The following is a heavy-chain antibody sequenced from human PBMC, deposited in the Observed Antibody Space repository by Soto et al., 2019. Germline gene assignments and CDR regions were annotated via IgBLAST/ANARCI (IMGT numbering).Heavy chain of an antibody. CDR1: GYTFTNYG. D-gene: IGHD3-10*01. V-gene: IGHV1-18*01. J-gene: IGHJ2*01. Sequence: QVQLVQSGAEVKKPGASVKVSCKASGYTFTNYGISWARQAPGQGLEWMGWISANNGKTNYAQNVQGRVTMTTDTSTTKAYMEQRSLRSDDTAIYYCARDPDYYGSGSYFDLWGRGTLVTVSS. CDR3: ARDPDYYGSGSYFDL. CDR2: ISANNGKT.